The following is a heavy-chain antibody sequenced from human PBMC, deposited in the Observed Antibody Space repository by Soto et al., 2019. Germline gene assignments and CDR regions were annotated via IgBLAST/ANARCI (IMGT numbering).Heavy chain of an antibody. Sequence: ETLSLTCSVSGGSITGYYWNWVRQPPGKGLEWIGYIYFSGTTNYNPSLKSRLTISVDTSKNQFSLRLSSVTAADTAVYYCVRGYGGYNHYFDSWGQGTLVTAPQ. CDR2: IYFSGTT. J-gene: IGHJ4*02. D-gene: IGHD5-12*01. CDR1: GGSITGYY. CDR3: VRGYGGYNHYFDS. V-gene: IGHV4-59*01.